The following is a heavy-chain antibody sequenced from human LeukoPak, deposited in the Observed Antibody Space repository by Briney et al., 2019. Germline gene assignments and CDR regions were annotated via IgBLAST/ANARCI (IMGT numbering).Heavy chain of an antibody. D-gene: IGHD3-22*01. CDR3: ARGPITTRSHFDY. V-gene: IGHV1-69*13. CDR2: IIPIFATA. J-gene: IGHJ4*02. Sequence: ASVKVSCKASGGTFSSYAISWVRQAPGQGLEWMGGIIPIFATANYAQKFQGRVTITADESTSKAYMELSSLRSEDTAVYYCARGPITTRSHFDYWGQGTLVTVSS. CDR1: GGTFSSYA.